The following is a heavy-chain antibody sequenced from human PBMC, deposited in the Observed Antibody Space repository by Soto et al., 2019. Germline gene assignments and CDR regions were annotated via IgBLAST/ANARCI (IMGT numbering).Heavy chain of an antibody. CDR1: GYTFTSYG. Sequence: QVQLVQSGAEVKKPGASVKVSCKASGYTFTSYGISWVRQAPGQGLEWMGWISAYNGNTNYAQKLQGRVTMTTDTSTRTAYMEVRNLRTDDTAGYYWARVVVVAATPYPIDYWGQGTLVTVSS. D-gene: IGHD2-15*01. CDR3: ARVVVVAATPYPIDY. J-gene: IGHJ4*02. V-gene: IGHV1-18*01. CDR2: ISAYNGNT.